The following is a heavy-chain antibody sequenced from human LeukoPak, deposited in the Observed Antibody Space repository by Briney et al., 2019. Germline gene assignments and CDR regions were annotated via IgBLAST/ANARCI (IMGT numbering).Heavy chain of an antibody. CDR1: GSPFSSYW. D-gene: IGHD5-24*01. Sequence: GGSLRLSCVASGSPFSSYWMTWVRQAPGKGLEWVANIKQDGSKKSYVDSVKGRFTISRDNAKNSLYLQMNSLRAEDTAMYYCTRVGYIDEGIDYWGQGTLVTVSS. CDR2: IKQDGSKK. J-gene: IGHJ4*02. V-gene: IGHV3-7*04. CDR3: TRVGYIDEGIDY.